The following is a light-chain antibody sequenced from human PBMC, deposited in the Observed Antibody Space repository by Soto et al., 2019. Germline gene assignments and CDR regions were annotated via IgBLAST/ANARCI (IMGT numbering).Light chain of an antibody. CDR3: QQYDGYSWT. Sequence: DIQMTQSPSTLPASVGDRVTITCRASQSIRNWLAWYQQKPGKAPKLLIFDASSLQSGVPSRFSGSGSGTEFTLTISSLQPDDFATYYCQQYDGYSWTFGQGTKVEIK. V-gene: IGKV1-5*01. J-gene: IGKJ1*01. CDR1: QSIRNW. CDR2: DAS.